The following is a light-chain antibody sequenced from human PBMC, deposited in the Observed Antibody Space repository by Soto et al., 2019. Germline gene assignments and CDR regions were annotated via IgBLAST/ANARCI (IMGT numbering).Light chain of an antibody. CDR2: KVS. V-gene: IGKV2-30*02. CDR3: LQGTHWPPYT. J-gene: IGKJ2*01. Sequence: DVVMTQSPLSLPVTLGQPASISCRSSQSLVHSDGNTYLNWFHQRPGQSPRRLIYKVSNRDSGVPERFRGSGSGTDFTLKSSGVEAEDVRVYYCLQGTHWPPYTFGQGTKLEIK. CDR1: QSLVHSDGNTY.